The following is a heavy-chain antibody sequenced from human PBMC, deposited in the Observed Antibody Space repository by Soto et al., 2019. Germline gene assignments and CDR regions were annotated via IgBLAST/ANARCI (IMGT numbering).Heavy chain of an antibody. CDR3: ARAPIRGSSWEYYYYYGMDV. CDR2: ISAYNGNT. CDR1: GYTFTSYG. D-gene: IGHD6-13*01. J-gene: IGHJ6*02. V-gene: IGHV1-18*04. Sequence: QVQLVQSGAEVKKPGASVKVSCKASGYTFTSYGISWVRQAPGQGLKWMGWISAYNGNTNYAQKLQGRVTMTTDTSTSTAYMELRSLRSDDTAVYYCARAPIRGSSWEYYYYYGMDVWGQGTTVTVSS.